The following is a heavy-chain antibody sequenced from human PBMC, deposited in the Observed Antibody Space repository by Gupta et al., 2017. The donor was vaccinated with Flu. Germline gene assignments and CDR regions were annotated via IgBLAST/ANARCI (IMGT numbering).Heavy chain of an antibody. D-gene: IGHD1-26*01. CDR3: ARALRRSGSYFPRDY. V-gene: IGHV4-34*01. CDR1: GGSFSGYY. CDR2: INHSGST. J-gene: IGHJ4*02. Sequence: QVQLQQWGAGLLKPSETLSLTCAVYGGSFSGYYWSWIRQPPGKGLEWIGEINHSGSTNYNPSLKSRVTISVDTSKNQFSLKLSSVTAADTAVYYCARALRRSGSYFPRDYWGQGTLVTVSS.